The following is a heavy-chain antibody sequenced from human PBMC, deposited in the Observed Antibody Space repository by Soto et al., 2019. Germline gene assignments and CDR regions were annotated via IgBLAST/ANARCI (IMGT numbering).Heavy chain of an antibody. CDR3: ARAEVDY. CDR1: GFAFGNYW. J-gene: IGHJ4*02. CDR2: LTSDGRTP. V-gene: IGHV3-74*01. Sequence: GGSLRLSCAASGFAFGNYWMHWVRQAPGKGPEWVSRLTSDGRTPYYADSVKGRFTVSRDNAKNTLYLQMNSLRAEDTAVYYCARAEVDYWGPGTLVTVSS.